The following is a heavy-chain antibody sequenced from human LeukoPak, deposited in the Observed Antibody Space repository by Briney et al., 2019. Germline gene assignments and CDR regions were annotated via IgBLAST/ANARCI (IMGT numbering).Heavy chain of an antibody. Sequence: SETLSLTCTVSGGSIGSYYWSWIRQPPGKGLEWIGYIYYSGSTNYNPSLKSRVTISVDTSKNQLSLKLSSVTAADTAVYYCARRGQRVVPAARYRRFDYWGQGTLVTVSS. J-gene: IGHJ4*02. D-gene: IGHD2-2*01. V-gene: IGHV4-59*12. CDR3: ARRGQRVVPAARYRRFDY. CDR1: GGSIGSYY. CDR2: IYYSGST.